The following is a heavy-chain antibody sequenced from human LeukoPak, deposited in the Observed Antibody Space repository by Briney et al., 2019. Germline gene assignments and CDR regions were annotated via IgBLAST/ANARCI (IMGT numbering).Heavy chain of an antibody. CDR3: AREGSYGYYYYYYGMDV. CDR2: IDEDGRIT. J-gene: IGHJ6*02. V-gene: IGHV3-74*01. CDR1: GFAFETYW. Sequence: PGGSLRLSCTASGFAFETYWMHWVRQVPGKGLVWVSRIDEDGRITNYVDSVKGRFTISRDNSKNTLYLQMNSLRAEDTAVYYCAREGSYGYYYYYYGMDVWGQGTTVTVSS. D-gene: IGHD5-18*01.